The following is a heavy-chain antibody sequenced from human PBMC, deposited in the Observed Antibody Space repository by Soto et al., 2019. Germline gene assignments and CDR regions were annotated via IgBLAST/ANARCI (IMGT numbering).Heavy chain of an antibody. CDR2: INHSGST. CDR1: GGSFSGYY. Sequence: KPSETLSLTCAVYGGSFSGYYWSWIRQPPGKGLEWIGEINHSGSTNYNPSLKSRVTISVDTSKNQFSLKLSSVTAADTAVYYCARGEMATDNWFDPWGQGTLVTVSS. V-gene: IGHV4-34*01. D-gene: IGHD5-12*01. CDR3: ARGEMATDNWFDP. J-gene: IGHJ5*02.